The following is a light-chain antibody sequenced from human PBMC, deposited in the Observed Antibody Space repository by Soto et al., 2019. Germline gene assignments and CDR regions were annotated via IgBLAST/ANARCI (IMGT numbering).Light chain of an antibody. Sequence: QSVLTQSPSASASLGASVKLTCTLSSGHSSYAIAWHQQQPEKGPRYLMKLNSDGSHSKGDGIPDRFSGSSSGAERYLTIPGRRSEDEADYYCQTWGTGTNWVFGGGTKRTVL. CDR3: QTWGTGTNWV. J-gene: IGLJ3*02. V-gene: IGLV4-69*01. CDR2: LNSDGSH. CDR1: SGHSSYA.